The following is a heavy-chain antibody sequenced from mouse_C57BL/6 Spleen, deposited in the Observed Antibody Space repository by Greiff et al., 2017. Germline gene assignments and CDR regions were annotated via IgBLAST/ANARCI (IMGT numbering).Heavy chain of an antibody. CDR3: ARSGTTVVASFDY. V-gene: IGHV1-53*01. CDR1: GYTFTSYW. Sequence: QVQLQQSGTELVKPGASVKLSCKASGYTFTSYWMHWVKQRPGQGLEWIGNINPSNGGTNYNEKFKSKATLTVDKSSSTAYMQLSSLTSEDSAVYYCARSGTTVVASFDYWGQGTTLTVSS. CDR2: INPSNGGT. D-gene: IGHD1-1*01. J-gene: IGHJ2*01.